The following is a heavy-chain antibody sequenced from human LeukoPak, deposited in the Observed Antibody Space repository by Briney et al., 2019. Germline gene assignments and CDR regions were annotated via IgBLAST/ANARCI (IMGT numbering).Heavy chain of an antibody. D-gene: IGHD3-10*01. J-gene: IGHJ4*02. CDR1: GFTFSSYG. CDR2: ISYDGSNK. V-gene: IGHV3-30*18. Sequence: GSLRLSCAASGFTFSSYGMHWVRQAPGKGLEWVAVISYDGSNKYYADSVKGRFTISRDNSKNTLYLQMNSLRAEDTAVYYCAKDLRYGSGTNTDYWGQGTLVTVSS. CDR3: AKDLRYGSGTNTDY.